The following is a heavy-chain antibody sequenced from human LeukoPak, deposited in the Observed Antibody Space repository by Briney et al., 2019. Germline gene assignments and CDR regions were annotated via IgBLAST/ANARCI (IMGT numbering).Heavy chain of an antibody. CDR3: VRYLQPLPAFDY. Sequence: GASVKVSCKASGYTFTSYYIHWVRQAPGQGLEWMGWINPNSGFTIYAQRFQARVTMTRDTSISTVYMELSRLGSDDTTVYYCVRYLQPLPAFDYWGQGTLVTVSS. CDR2: INPNSGFT. V-gene: IGHV1-2*02. D-gene: IGHD6-13*01. CDR1: GYTFTSYY. J-gene: IGHJ4*02.